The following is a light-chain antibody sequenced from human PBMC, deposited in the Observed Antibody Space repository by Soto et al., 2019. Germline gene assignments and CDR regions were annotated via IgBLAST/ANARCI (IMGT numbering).Light chain of an antibody. J-gene: IGLJ1*01. V-gene: IGLV3-21*02. Sequence: SYELTQPPSVSVAPGQTARITCGGTNIGSKSVHWYQQKPGQAPVLVVYDDSDRPSGIPERFSGSNSGNTATLTISRVEAGDEADYYCQVWDSSSDHPCVFGTGTKLTVL. CDR1: NIGSKS. CDR2: DDS. CDR3: QVWDSSSDHPCV.